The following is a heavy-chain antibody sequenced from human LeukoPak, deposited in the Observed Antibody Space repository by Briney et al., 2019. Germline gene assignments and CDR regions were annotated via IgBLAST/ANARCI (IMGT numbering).Heavy chain of an antibody. D-gene: IGHD1-26*01. V-gene: IGHV3-7*01. Sequence: PGGSLRLSCAASGFTFSSYSMSWVRQAPGKGLEWVANIKDDGSEKYYVDSMKGRFTISRDNAKNSLFLQMNSLRAEDTAVYYCARRLSGSYYAYFDCWGQGTLVTVSS. CDR2: IKDDGSEK. CDR3: ARRLSGSYYAYFDC. CDR1: GFTFSSYS. J-gene: IGHJ4*02.